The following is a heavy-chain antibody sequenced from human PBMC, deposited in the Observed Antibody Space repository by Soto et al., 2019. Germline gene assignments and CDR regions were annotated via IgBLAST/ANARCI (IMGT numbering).Heavy chain of an antibody. CDR1: GYIFTGYH. CDR2: INPNSGDT. D-gene: IGHD3-9*01. V-gene: IGHV1-2*02. Sequence: ASVKVSCKASGYIFTGYHIHWVRQAPGRGLEWMGWINPNSGDTEYAQNFQGRVTMTRDTSFNLVYMEMSGLMSDDTAVYYCARDARGTRGFDEMDIWGQGTAVTVSS. CDR3: ARDARGTRGFDEMDI. J-gene: IGHJ6*02.